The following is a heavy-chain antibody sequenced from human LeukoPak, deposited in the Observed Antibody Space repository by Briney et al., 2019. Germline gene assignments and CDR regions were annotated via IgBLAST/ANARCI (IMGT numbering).Heavy chain of an antibody. Sequence: ASVKVSWKASGYSFTSNYIHWVRQAPGQGLEWMGMIYPRDGSTSYAQKFQGRVTVTRDTSTSTVHMELSGLRSEDTAVYYCARDQEAFAYWGQGTLVTVSS. J-gene: IGHJ4*02. CDR1: GYSFTSNY. CDR3: ARDQEAFAY. V-gene: IGHV1-46*01. CDR2: IYPRDGST.